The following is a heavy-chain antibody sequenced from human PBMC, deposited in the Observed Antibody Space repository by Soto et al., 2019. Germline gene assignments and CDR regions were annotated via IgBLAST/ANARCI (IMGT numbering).Heavy chain of an antibody. Sequence: GSLRLSCAASGFTFSSYAMSWVRQAPGKGLEWVSAISGSGGSTYYADSVKGRFTISRDNSKNTLYLQMNSLRAEDTAVYYCGKTYCSGGSCLSYFDYWGQGTLVTVSS. CDR3: GKTYCSGGSCLSYFDY. V-gene: IGHV3-23*01. CDR2: ISGSGGST. CDR1: GFTFSSYA. J-gene: IGHJ4*02. D-gene: IGHD2-15*01.